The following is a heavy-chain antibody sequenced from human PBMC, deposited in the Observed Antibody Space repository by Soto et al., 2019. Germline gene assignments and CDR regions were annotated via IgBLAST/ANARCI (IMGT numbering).Heavy chain of an antibody. V-gene: IGHV1-8*01. Sequence: ASVKVSCKASGYTFTSYDINWVRQATGQGLEWMGWMNPNSGNTGYAQKFQGRVTMTRNTSISTAYMELSSLRSEDTAVYYCARRPIPGGPGYVEMRSPHFDYWGQGTLVTVSS. CDR3: ARRPIPGGPGYVEMRSPHFDY. D-gene: IGHD5-18*01. J-gene: IGHJ4*02. CDR2: MNPNSGNT. CDR1: GYTFTSYD.